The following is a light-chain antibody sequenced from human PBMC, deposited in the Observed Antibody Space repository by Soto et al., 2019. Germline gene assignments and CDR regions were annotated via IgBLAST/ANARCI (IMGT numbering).Light chain of an antibody. CDR2: DAS. V-gene: IGKV3D-11*02. J-gene: IGKJ1*01. Sequence: EIVLTQSPATLSLSPGDRATLSCRASQSVSSYLAWYQQKPGQAPRLLIYDASNRATGIPARFSGSGSGTDFTLTISSLGPEDFAVYYCQQRSDWHPWTFGQGTKVEIK. CDR1: QSVSSY. CDR3: QQRSDWHPWT.